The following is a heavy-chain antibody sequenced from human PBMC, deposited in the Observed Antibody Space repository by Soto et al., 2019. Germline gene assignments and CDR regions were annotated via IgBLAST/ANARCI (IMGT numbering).Heavy chain of an antibody. CDR3: ARHTPAISISEH. CDR1: GGSISSSSYY. CDR2: IYYSGST. V-gene: IGHV4-39*01. D-gene: IGHD2-15*01. J-gene: IGHJ1*01. Sequence: SETLSLTCTVSGGSISSSSYYWGWIRQPPGKGLEWIGSIYYSGSTYYNPSLKSRVTISVDTSKNQFSLKLSSVTAADTAVYFCARHTPAISISEHWGQGTLVTVSS.